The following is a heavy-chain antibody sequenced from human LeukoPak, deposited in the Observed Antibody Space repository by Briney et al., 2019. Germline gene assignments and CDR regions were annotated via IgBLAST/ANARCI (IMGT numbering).Heavy chain of an antibody. CDR1: GYTFTDYY. D-gene: IGHD2-2*02. V-gene: IGHV1-2*02. CDR3: ARAPYCDSASCYTGYNWFNP. J-gene: IGHJ5*02. CDR2: INPNSGGT. Sequence: GASVKVSCKTSGYTFTDYYMHWVRQAPGQGLEWMGWINPNSGGTNYAQKFQGRVTMTRDTSISTAYMEVTWLTSDDTALYYCARAPYCDSASCYTGYNWFNPWGQGTLATVSS.